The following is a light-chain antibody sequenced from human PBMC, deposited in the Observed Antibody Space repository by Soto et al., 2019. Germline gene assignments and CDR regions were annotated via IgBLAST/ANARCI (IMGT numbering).Light chain of an antibody. CDR1: SGDVGGYDY. CDR3: SSYTRGNTHVV. J-gene: IGLJ2*01. V-gene: IGLV2-14*01. CDR2: ECS. Sequence: QSVLTQPASVSGSPGQSITISCTGTSGDVGGYDYVSWYQQRPAKAPKLIIFECSNRPSGIPDRYSASKSGNTASLTISGLQAEDEAHYYCSSYTRGNTHVVFGGGTKVTVL.